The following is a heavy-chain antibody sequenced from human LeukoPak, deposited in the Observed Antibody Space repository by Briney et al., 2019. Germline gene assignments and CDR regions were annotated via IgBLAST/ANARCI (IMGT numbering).Heavy chain of an antibody. Sequence: PSETLSLTCTVSGGSISSSSYYWGWIRQPPGKGLEWIGSIYYSGSTYYNPSLKSRVTISVDTSKNQFSLKLSSVTAADTAVYYCARALGDSSGYYFQEIDYWGQGTLVTVSS. J-gene: IGHJ4*02. D-gene: IGHD3-22*01. CDR2: IYYSGST. CDR3: ARALGDSSGYYFQEIDY. CDR1: GGSISSSSYY. V-gene: IGHV4-39*07.